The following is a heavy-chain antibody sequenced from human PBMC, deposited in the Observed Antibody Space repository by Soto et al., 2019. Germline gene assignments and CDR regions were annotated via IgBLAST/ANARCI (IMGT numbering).Heavy chain of an antibody. D-gene: IGHD2-15*01. CDR2: IIPMLGTA. CDR3: ANPSSPYSSGGSCYAPLYYYGMGV. V-gene: IGHV1-69*10. J-gene: IGHJ6*02. CDR1: GGTFSSYA. Sequence: SVKVSCKASGGTFSSYAISWVRQAPRQGLEWMGGIIPMLGTANYAQKFQGRVTITAAKSTSTAHMELSSLRSEDTAVYYCANPSSPYSSGGSCYAPLYYYGMGVWGQGTTGTVS.